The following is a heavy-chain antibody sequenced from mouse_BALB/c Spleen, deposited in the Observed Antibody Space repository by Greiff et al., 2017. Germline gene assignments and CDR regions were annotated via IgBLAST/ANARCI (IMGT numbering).Heavy chain of an antibody. D-gene: IGHD1-1*01. CDR3: ARGEYYGSKDYFDY. J-gene: IGHJ2*01. Sequence: EVKLMESGPELVKPGASVKMSCKASGYTFTSYVMHWVKQTPGQGLEWIGYINPYNDGTKYNEKFKGKATLTSDNSSSTAYMELSSLTSEDSAVYYCARGEYYGSKDYFDYWGQGTTLTVSS. V-gene: IGHV1-14*01. CDR2: INPYNDGT. CDR1: GYTFTSYV.